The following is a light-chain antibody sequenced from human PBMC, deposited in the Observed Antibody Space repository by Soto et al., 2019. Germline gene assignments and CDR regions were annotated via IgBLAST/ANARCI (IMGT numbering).Light chain of an antibody. CDR1: QSISSW. Sequence: DSQMTQSPSTLSASVGDRVTITCRASQSISSWLALYQQKPGKAPNLLIYKASSLESGVPSRCSGSGSGTEFTLTISSLQPDDFATYYCQQYNSYPLTFGGGTKVEIK. V-gene: IGKV1-5*03. CDR3: QQYNSYPLT. CDR2: KAS. J-gene: IGKJ4*01.